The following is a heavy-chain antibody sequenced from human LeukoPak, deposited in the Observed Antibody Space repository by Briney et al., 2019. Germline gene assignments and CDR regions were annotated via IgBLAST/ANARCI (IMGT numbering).Heavy chain of an antibody. D-gene: IGHD2-2*01. V-gene: IGHV1-2*02. CDR1: GYTFTYYN. Sequence: ASVTVSCTTSGYTFTYYNFHWGWQPHRQGLEWMGWIKPNSGGTNYAQTSQGRVTITSDTSTSTAYMHLSRLRSADTAFYYCSRGPVVPTALLSAEQWGQETLVTVSS. CDR2: IKPNSGGT. J-gene: IGHJ4*02. CDR3: SRGPVVPTALLSAEQ.